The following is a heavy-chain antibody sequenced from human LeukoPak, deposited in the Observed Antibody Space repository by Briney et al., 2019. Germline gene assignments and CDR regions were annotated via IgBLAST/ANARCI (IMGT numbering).Heavy chain of an antibody. Sequence: ASVKLSCKASGGTFSGYAISWVRQAPGQGLEWMGGIIPIFGTANYAQKFQGRVTITADKSTSTAYMELSSLRSEDTAVYYCARAPPSYDILTGYPPGDYWGQGTLVTVSS. CDR2: IIPIFGTA. J-gene: IGHJ4*02. CDR3: ARAPPSYDILTGYPPGDY. D-gene: IGHD3-9*01. V-gene: IGHV1-69*06. CDR1: GGTFSGYA.